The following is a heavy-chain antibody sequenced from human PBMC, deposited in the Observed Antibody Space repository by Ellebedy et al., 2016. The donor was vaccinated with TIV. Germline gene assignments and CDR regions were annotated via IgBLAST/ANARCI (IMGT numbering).Heavy chain of an antibody. J-gene: IGHJ6*02. CDR3: ARDQGGATLFYYGMDV. Sequence: GESLKISXAASGFTFSSYWMSWVRQAPGKGLEWVANIKQDGSEKYYVDSVKGRFTISRDNAKNSLYLQMNSLRAEDTAVYYCARDQGGATLFYYGMDVWGQGTTVTVSS. D-gene: IGHD1-26*01. V-gene: IGHV3-7*03. CDR1: GFTFSSYW. CDR2: IKQDGSEK.